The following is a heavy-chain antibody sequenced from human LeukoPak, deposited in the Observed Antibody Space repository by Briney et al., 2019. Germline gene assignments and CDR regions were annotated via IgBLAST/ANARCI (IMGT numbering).Heavy chain of an antibody. Sequence: GGSLRLSCGASGLSFSNYWMSWVRQAPGKGLEWVANIQEDGNQGYYVDSVKGRFTITRDNAKNSLYLQMNSLRAEDTALYYCVRGGATFENWGQGTLVTVSS. CDR3: VRGGATFEN. J-gene: IGHJ4*02. CDR1: GLSFSNYW. CDR2: IQEDGNQG. D-gene: IGHD1-26*01. V-gene: IGHV3-7*01.